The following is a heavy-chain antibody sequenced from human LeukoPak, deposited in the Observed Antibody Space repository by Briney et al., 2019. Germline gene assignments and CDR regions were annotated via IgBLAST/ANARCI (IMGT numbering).Heavy chain of an antibody. Sequence: GGSLRLSCAASGFTFSSYGMHWVRQAPGKGLEWVAVISYDGSNKYYADSVKGRFTISRDNSKNTLYLQMNSLRAEDTAVYYCAKGGGRGGGVIVNWGQGTMVTVSS. CDR1: GFTFSSYG. J-gene: IGHJ3*01. CDR3: AKGGGRGGGVIVN. V-gene: IGHV3-30*18. CDR2: ISYDGSNK. D-gene: IGHD3-16*01.